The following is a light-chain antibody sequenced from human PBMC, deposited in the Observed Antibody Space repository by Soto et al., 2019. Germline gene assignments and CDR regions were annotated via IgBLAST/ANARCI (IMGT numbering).Light chain of an antibody. CDR1: QSLLHSDGNIY. Sequence: DIVMTQSPLSLPVTPGESASISCRSSQSLLHSDGNIYLDWYLQKPGQSPHLLIYLGSIRASGVPDRFSGSGSGTDFTLKISRVEADDVGLYYCMQALQTPPTFGGGTKVEIK. CDR2: LGS. CDR3: MQALQTPPT. J-gene: IGKJ4*01. V-gene: IGKV2-28*01.